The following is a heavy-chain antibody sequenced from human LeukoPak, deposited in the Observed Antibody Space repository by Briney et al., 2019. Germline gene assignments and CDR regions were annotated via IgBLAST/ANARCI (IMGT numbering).Heavy chain of an antibody. D-gene: IGHD1-1*01. Sequence: SQTLSLTCTVSGGSISSGGYYWSWIRQHSGKGLEWIGYIYYSGSTYYNPSLKSRVTISVDTSKNQFSLKLSSVTAADTAVYYCAREEPGLERGIDYWGQGTLVTVSS. V-gene: IGHV4-31*03. CDR1: GGSISSGGYY. CDR3: AREEPGLERGIDY. J-gene: IGHJ4*02. CDR2: IYYSGST.